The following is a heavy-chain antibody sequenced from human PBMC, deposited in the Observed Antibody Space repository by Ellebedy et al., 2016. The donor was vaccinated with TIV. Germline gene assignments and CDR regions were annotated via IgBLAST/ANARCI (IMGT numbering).Heavy chain of an antibody. Sequence: GESLKISCAASGFSFSSYWMSWVRQAPGKGLEWVANIRQDGSDKYYVDSVKGRFTISRDNAKNSLYLQMNSLRAEDTALYYCATDGSHGDHVSPMHAFEIWGQGTMVTVSS. CDR3: ATDGSHGDHVSPMHAFEI. CDR2: IRQDGSDK. V-gene: IGHV3-7*01. J-gene: IGHJ3*02. CDR1: GFSFSSYW. D-gene: IGHD4-17*01.